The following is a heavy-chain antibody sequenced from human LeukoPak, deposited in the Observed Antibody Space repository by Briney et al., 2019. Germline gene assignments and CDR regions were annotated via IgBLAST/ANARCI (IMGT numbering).Heavy chain of an antibody. CDR1: DESFSGYY. D-gene: IGHD7-27*01. J-gene: IGHJ4*02. Sequence: SETLSLTCAVYDESFSGYYWSWIRQPPGKGLEWIGEINHSGSTNFNPSLKSRVNISVDTSKNRFSLKLSTVTAADTAVYYCARRPTGDPKFDYWGQGTLVTVSS. CDR3: ARRPTGDPKFDY. CDR2: INHSGST. V-gene: IGHV4-34*01.